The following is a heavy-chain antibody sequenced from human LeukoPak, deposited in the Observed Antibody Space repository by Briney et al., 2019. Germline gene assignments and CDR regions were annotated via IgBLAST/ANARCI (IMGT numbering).Heavy chain of an antibody. CDR2: INHSGST. D-gene: IGHD2-2*01. CDR1: GGSFSGYY. J-gene: IGHJ4*02. Sequence: SETLSLTCAVYGGSFSGYYWSWIRQPPGKGLEWIGEINHSGSTNYNPSLKSRVTISVDTSKNQFSLKLSSVTAADTAVYYCARGNEFCSSTSCYCLFDYWGQGTLVTVSS. CDR3: ARGNEFCSSTSCYCLFDY. V-gene: IGHV4-34*01.